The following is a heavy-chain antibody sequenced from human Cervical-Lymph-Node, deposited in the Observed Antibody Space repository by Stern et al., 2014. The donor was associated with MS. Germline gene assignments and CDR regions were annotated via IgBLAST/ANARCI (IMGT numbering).Heavy chain of an antibody. CDR1: GGSISGSSYY. Sequence: QVQLQESGPGLVKPSETLSLTCTVSGGSISGSSYYWAWIRQPPGQGLERIASIYYTGDTNYHPSLKSRGTIFVNTAKDPFPLRMTSVTAADTAVYYCARSAGTWGQGTLVTVSS. CDR2: IYYTGDT. D-gene: IGHD6-13*01. CDR3: ARSAGT. J-gene: IGHJ4*02. V-gene: IGHV4-39*01.